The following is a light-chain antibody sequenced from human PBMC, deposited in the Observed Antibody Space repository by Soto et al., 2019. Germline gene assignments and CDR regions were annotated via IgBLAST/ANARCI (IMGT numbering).Light chain of an antibody. CDR3: QQPRSYPST. CDR2: TAS. Sequence: IQLTQSPPSVSASGGDRVTITCRASQDIAIYLAWYQQKPGEARNLLIHTASTLHGGVPSRFSGTGSGTDFTLTITSLQSEDFATYYCQQPRSYPSTFVRGTKVDSK. CDR1: QDIAIY. J-gene: IGKJ4*01. V-gene: IGKV1-9*01.